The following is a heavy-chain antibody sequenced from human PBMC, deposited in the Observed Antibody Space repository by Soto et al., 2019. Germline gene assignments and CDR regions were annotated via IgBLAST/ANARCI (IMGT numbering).Heavy chain of an antibody. Sequence: QVQLQESGPGLVKPSQTLSLTCTVSGGSISSGDNYWSWIRQPRGKGLEWIGYIYYSGNTYYNPSLKSRVTISVDTSKNQFSLKLSSVSAADTAVYYCARVGGQNYYDSSGYVDYWGQGTLVTVSS. J-gene: IGHJ4*02. CDR3: ARVGGQNYYDSSGYVDY. D-gene: IGHD3-22*01. CDR2: IYYSGNT. V-gene: IGHV4-30-4*01. CDR1: GGSISSGDNY.